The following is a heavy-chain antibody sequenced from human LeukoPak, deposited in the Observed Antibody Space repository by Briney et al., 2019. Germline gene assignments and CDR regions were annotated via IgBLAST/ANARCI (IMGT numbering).Heavy chain of an antibody. J-gene: IGHJ4*02. CDR3: AGGVGTPTQPIID. D-gene: IGHD1-14*01. CDR1: GFTFSTYA. CDR2: ISNGGRDT. Sequence: PGRSLRLSCAAAGFTFSTYAMHSGRQAPAKGLDWVAVISNGGRDTYYADSVKGRFTISRDNSKNTLDRQMNSLRVDDTAVYYCAGGVGTPTQPIIDWGQGALVTVSS. V-gene: IGHV3-30*19.